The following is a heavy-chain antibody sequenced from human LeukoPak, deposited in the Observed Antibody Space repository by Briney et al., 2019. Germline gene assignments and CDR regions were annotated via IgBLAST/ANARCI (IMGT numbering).Heavy chain of an antibody. CDR2: ISAYNGNT. CDR1: GYTFTSYG. CDR3: ARTWIQLWLGWFDP. J-gene: IGHJ5*02. Sequence: ASVKVSCKASGYTFTSYGISWVRQAPGQGLEWMGRISAYNGNTNYAQKLQGRVTMTTDTSTSTAYMELRSLRSDDTAVYYCARTWIQLWLGWFDPWGQGTLVTVSS. D-gene: IGHD5-18*01. V-gene: IGHV1-18*01.